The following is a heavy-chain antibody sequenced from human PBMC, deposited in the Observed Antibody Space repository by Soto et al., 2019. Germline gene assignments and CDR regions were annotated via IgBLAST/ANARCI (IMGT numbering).Heavy chain of an antibody. J-gene: IGHJ5*02. Sequence: QVQLVQSGAEVKKPGASVKVSCKASGYTFTSYGISWVRQAPGQGLEWMGWISAYNGNTNYAQKLQGRVTITTDTPPSTAYMELRGLRSDDTAVYSCARVDWLGSGSRWFDPWGQGTLVTVSS. V-gene: IGHV1-18*01. CDR2: ISAYNGNT. CDR3: ARVDWLGSGSRWFDP. D-gene: IGHD3-9*01. CDR1: GYTFTSYG.